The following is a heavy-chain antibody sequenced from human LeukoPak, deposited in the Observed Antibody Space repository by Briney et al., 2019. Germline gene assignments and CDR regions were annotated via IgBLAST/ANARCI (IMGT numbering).Heavy chain of an antibody. D-gene: IGHD6-19*01. Sequence: GGSLTLSCAASGFTLSRYAMSWVRQAPGKGLEWVSAIGGSGWSTYYADSVKGRFTISRDNSKNTLYLQMNSLRAEDTAVYYCARAPRRELYSSGWYELGPIDYWGQGTLVTVSS. CDR1: GFTLSRYA. CDR3: ARAPRRELYSSGWYELGPIDY. J-gene: IGHJ4*02. V-gene: IGHV3-23*01. CDR2: IGGSGWST.